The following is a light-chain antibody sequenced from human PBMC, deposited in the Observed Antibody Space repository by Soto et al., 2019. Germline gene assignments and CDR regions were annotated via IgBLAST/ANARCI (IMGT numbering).Light chain of an antibody. CDR1: QSVLYSSNNKNY. V-gene: IGKV4-1*01. CDR3: QQYYGIPLT. Sequence: DIVMTQSPDSLTVSLGETATINCKSSQSVLYSSNNKNYLAWFQQKPGQPPKLLIYWASTRESGVPDRFSGSGSGTDFTLTISTLQAEDVAVYYCQQYYGIPLTFGGGTKVEI. CDR2: WAS. J-gene: IGKJ4*01.